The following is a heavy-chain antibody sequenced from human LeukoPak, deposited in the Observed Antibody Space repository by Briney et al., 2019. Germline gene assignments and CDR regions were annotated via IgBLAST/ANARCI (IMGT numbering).Heavy chain of an antibody. Sequence: SETLSLTCTVSGDSISTSNSYWGWIRQPPGKGLEWIGSIYYSGNTYYNASLKSRVTISVDTSKNQFSLKLSSVTAADTAVYYCARGEDSSGYYLFDYWGQGTLVTVSS. J-gene: IGHJ4*02. D-gene: IGHD3-22*01. CDR2: IYYSGNT. V-gene: IGHV4-39*07. CDR3: ARGEDSSGYYLFDY. CDR1: GDSISTSNSY.